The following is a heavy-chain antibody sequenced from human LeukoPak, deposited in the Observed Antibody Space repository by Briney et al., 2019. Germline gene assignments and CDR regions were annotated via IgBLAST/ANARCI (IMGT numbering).Heavy chain of an antibody. CDR2: LNPSGGST. J-gene: IGHJ4*02. CDR1: GYTFTSYY. V-gene: IGHV1-46*01. D-gene: IGHD3-22*01. Sequence: GASVKVSCKASGYTFTSYYMHWVRQAPGQGLEWMGILNPSGGSTGYAQKFQGRVTMTRDTSTSTVYMELSSLRSDDTAVYYCARASVSESIVVIRGFDYWAREPWSPSPQ. CDR3: ARASVSESIVVIRGFDY.